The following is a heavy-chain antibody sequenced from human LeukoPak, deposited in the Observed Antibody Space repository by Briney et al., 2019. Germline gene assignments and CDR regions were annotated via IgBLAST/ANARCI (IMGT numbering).Heavy chain of an antibody. CDR1: GYTFTSYG. CDR3: ARDLSRELDAFDI. J-gene: IGHJ3*02. CDR2: INPNSGGT. D-gene: IGHD1-26*01. Sequence: ASVKVSCKASGYTFTSYGISWVRQAPGQGLEWMGWINPNSGGTNYAQKFQGRVTMTRDTSISTAYMELSRLRSDDTAVSYCARDLSRELDAFDIWGQGTMVTVSS. V-gene: IGHV1-2*02.